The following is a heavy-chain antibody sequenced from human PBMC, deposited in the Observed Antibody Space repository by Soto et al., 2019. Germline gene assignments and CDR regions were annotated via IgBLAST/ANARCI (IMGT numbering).Heavy chain of an antibody. CDR2: IKQDGSEK. J-gene: IGHJ4*02. Sequence: PGGSLRLSCAASGFTFSTSWMNWVRQAPGKGLEWVAVIKQDGSEKYYVDSLKGRFTISRDNAKNSLYLQMNSLRAEDTAVYYCARGDYFDRRFDSWGQGTLVTFSS. D-gene: IGHD3-22*01. V-gene: IGHV3-7*03. CDR1: GFTFSTSW. CDR3: ARGDYFDRRFDS.